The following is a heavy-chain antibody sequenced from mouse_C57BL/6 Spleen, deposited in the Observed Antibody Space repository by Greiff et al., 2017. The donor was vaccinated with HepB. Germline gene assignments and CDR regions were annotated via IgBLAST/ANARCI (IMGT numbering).Heavy chain of an antibody. V-gene: IGHV14-4*01. CDR2: IDPENGDT. J-gene: IGHJ3*01. CDR1: GFNIKDDY. Sequence: VQLQQSGAELVRPGASVKLSCTASGFNIKDDYMHWVKQRPEQGLEWIGWIDPENGDTEYASKFQGKATITADTSSNTAYLQLSSLTSEDTAVYYCTLYYGSIFPFAYWGQGTLVTVSA. D-gene: IGHD1-1*01. CDR3: TLYYGSIFPFAY.